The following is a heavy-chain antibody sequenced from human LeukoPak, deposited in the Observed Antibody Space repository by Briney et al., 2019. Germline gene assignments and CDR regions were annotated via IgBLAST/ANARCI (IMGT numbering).Heavy chain of an antibody. CDR1: GGSFSDYY. Sequence: SETLSLTCAVYGGSFSDYYWSWIRQPPGKGLEWIGEINHSGSTNYNPSLKSRVTISVDTSKNQFSLKLSSVTAADTAVYYCARARNGSLLDHWGQGTLVSVSS. V-gene: IGHV4-34*01. D-gene: IGHD1-26*01. CDR3: ARARNGSLLDH. J-gene: IGHJ4*02. CDR2: INHSGST.